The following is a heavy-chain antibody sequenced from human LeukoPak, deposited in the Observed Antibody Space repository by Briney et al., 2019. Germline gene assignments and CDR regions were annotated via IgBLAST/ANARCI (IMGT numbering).Heavy chain of an antibody. J-gene: IGHJ4*02. D-gene: IGHD2-15*01. CDR1: GGTFSSYA. CDR3: AREAYCSGGSCYFDYYFDY. V-gene: IGHV1-69*06. Sequence: GASVKVSCKASGGTFSSYAISWVRQAPGQGLEWMGGIIPIFGTANYAQKFQGRVTITADKSTSTAYMELSSLRSEDTAVYYCAREAYCSGGSCYFDYYFDYWGQGTLVTVSS. CDR2: IIPIFGTA.